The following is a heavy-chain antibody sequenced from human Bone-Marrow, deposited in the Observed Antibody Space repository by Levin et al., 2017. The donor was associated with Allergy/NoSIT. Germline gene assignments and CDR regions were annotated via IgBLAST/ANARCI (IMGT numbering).Heavy chain of an antibody. Sequence: GESLKISCKASGYTFTNYGIDWVRQAPGQGLEWMGWIRTYNGDTKYAQKVQGRVTLTTDTATRTAYLEPRDLRPDDTSVYYCARDAEGFDSWGQGTLVSVSS. CDR2: IRTYNGDT. J-gene: IGHJ4*02. CDR1: GYTFTNYG. V-gene: IGHV1-18*01. CDR3: ARDAEGFDS.